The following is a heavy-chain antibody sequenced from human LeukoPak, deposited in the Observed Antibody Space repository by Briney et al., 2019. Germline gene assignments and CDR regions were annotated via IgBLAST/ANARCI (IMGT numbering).Heavy chain of an antibody. CDR2: ISYDGSNK. V-gene: IGHV3-30*04. CDR1: GFTFRSYA. CDR3: ARDQIPDFWTGYYTGLDY. D-gene: IGHD3/OR15-3a*01. Sequence: GGSLRLSCAASGFTFRSYAMHWVRQAPGKGLEWVAVISYDGSNKYYADSVKGRLTISRDNSKNTLYLQMNSLRTEDAAVYYCARDQIPDFWTGYYTGLDYWGQGTLVTVSS. J-gene: IGHJ4*02.